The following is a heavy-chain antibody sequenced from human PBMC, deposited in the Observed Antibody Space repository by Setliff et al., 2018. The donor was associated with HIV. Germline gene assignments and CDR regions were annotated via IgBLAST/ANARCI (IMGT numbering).Heavy chain of an antibody. Sequence: PGGSLRLSCAASGFTFDEYAMHWVRQSPGKGLEWVSLITWNGGRTSYADSVKGRFTISRDNSKNSLFLQMNSLRAEDTAVYYCARAPFPRLQGTVSDIWGPGTMVTVSS. CDR2: ITWNGGRT. J-gene: IGHJ3*02. V-gene: IGHV3-43D*04. CDR3: ARAPFPRLQGTVSDI. CDR1: GFTFDEYA. D-gene: IGHD4-4*01.